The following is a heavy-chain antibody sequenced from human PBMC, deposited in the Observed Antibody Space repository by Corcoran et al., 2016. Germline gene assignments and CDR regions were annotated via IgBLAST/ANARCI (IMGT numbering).Heavy chain of an antibody. D-gene: IGHD3-22*01. J-gene: IGHJ3*02. CDR1: GFSLTTTGVG. CDR3: AHRGDSSTVVKGMIFDI. CDR2: IYWDDDK. V-gene: IGHV2-5*02. Sequence: QITLKESGPTLVKPTQTLTLTCTFSGFSLTTTGVGVGWIRQPPGEALEWLALIYWDDDKRYSPSLKSRLTITKDTSKNQVVLTMTNMDPVDTATYYCAHRGDSSTVVKGMIFDIWGQGTMVTVSS.